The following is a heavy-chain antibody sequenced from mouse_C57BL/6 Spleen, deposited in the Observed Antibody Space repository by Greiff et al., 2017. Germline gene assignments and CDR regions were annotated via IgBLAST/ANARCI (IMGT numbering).Heavy chain of an antibody. D-gene: IGHD4-1*01. CDR3: ARGNWDWYFDV. CDR2: ILPSIGRT. V-gene: IGHV15-2*01. Sequence: QVQLKESGSELRSPGSSVKLSCKDFDSEVFPIAYMSWVRQKPGHGFEWIGGILPSIGRTIYGEKFEDKATLDADTLSNTAYLELNSLTSEDSAIYYCARGNWDWYFDVWGTGTTVTVSA. J-gene: IGHJ1*03. CDR1: DSEVFPIAY.